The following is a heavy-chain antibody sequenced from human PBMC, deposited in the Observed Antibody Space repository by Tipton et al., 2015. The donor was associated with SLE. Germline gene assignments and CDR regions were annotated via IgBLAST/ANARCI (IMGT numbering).Heavy chain of an antibody. V-gene: IGHV4-61*09. CDR2: IYSSGSN. Sequence: LRLSCTVSGGSITNGSFFWTWIRQTAGRGLEWVGHIYSSGSNSYTPSLKSRVTISVDTSKNHFSLKVNSVTAADTAVYFCARGFGDYVGGAFDIWGQGTIVTVSS. CDR3: ARGFGDYVGGAFDI. D-gene: IGHD4-17*01. J-gene: IGHJ3*02. CDR1: GGSITNGSFF.